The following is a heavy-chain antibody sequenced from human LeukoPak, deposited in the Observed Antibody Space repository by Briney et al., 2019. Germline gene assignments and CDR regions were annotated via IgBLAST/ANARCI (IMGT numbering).Heavy chain of an antibody. CDR2: MKQDGGEK. Sequence: PGGSLRLSCAASGFTFSTNWMSWVRQAPGKGLEWVANMKQDGGEKNYVDSVKGRFTISRDNAKSSLYLQMNSLRVEDTAVYYCAKAGNGFGNWGQGALVTVSS. V-gene: IGHV3-7*01. J-gene: IGHJ4*02. CDR1: GFTFSTNW. D-gene: IGHD2-8*01. CDR3: AKAGNGFGN.